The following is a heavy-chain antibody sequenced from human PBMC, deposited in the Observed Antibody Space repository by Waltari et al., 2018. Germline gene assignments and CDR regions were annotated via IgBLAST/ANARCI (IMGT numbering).Heavy chain of an antibody. CDR1: GFTFSNYW. D-gene: IGHD5-12*01. CDR2: INRAGSST. CDR3: ARGGYSGYEGDY. Sequence: EVQLVQSGGGLIQPGGSLRLSCAASGFTFSNYWMHWVRQAPGKGLVWVSRINRAGSSTTYADSVKGRFTISRDNAKNTLFLQMNSLRAEDTAVYYCARGGYSGYEGDYWGQGTLVTVSS. J-gene: IGHJ4*02. V-gene: IGHV3-74*01.